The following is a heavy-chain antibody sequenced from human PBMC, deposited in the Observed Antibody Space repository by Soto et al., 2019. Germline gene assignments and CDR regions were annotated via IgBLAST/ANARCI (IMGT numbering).Heavy chain of an antibody. Sequence: SETLSLTCTVSGYSISSGYYWGWIRQPPGKGLEWIGSIYHSGSTYYNPSLKSRVTISVDTSKNQFSLKLSSVTAADTAVYYCARDSGYSGYDDYWGQGTLVTVSS. CDR1: GYSISSGYY. V-gene: IGHV4-38-2*02. CDR2: IYHSGST. D-gene: IGHD5-12*01. J-gene: IGHJ4*02. CDR3: ARDSGYSGYDDY.